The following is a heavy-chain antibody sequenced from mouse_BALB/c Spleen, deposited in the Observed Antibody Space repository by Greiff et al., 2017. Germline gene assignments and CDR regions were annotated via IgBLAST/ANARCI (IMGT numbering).Heavy chain of an antibody. V-gene: IGHV14-1*02. D-gene: IGHD4-1*02. J-gene: IGHJ2*01. Sequence: EVKLMESGAELVRPGALVKLSCKASGFNIKDYYMHWVKQRPEQGLEWIGWIDPENGNTIYDPKFQGKASITADTSSNTAYLQLSSLTSEDTAVYYCASSNWVYFDYWGQGTTLTVSS. CDR3: ASSNWVYFDY. CDR1: GFNIKDYY. CDR2: IDPENGNT.